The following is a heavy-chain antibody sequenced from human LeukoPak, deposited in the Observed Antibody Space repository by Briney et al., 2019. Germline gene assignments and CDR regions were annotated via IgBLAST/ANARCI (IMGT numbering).Heavy chain of an antibody. CDR1: GFTFSSYS. CDR3: ARGTNGVCYQH. D-gene: IGHD2-8*01. Sequence: GGSLRLSCAASGFTFSSYSMNWVRQAPGKGLEWVSSISSSSSYIYYADSVKGRFTISRDNAKNSLYLQMNSLRAEDTAVYYCARGTNGVCYQHWGQGTLVTVSS. J-gene: IGHJ1*01. V-gene: IGHV3-21*01. CDR2: ISSSSSYI.